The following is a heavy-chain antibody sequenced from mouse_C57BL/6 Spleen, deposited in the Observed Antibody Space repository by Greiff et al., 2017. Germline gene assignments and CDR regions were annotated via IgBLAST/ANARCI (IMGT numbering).Heavy chain of an antibody. CDR1: GYAFSSSW. J-gene: IGHJ4*01. Sequence: QVQLQQSRPELVKPGASVKISCKASGYAFSSSWMNWVKQRPGKGLEWIGRIYPGDGDTNYNGKFKGKATLTADKSSSTAYMQLSSLTSEDSAVYFCARGDYDYGPYWGQGTSVTVSS. D-gene: IGHD2-4*01. V-gene: IGHV1-82*01. CDR2: IYPGDGDT. CDR3: ARGDYDYGPY.